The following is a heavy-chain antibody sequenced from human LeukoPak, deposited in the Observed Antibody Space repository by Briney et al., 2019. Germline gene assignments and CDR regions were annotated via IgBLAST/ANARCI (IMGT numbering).Heavy chain of an antibody. V-gene: IGHV1-69*13. CDR1: GGTFSSYA. J-gene: IGHJ4*02. Sequence: ASVKVSCKASGGTFSSYAISWVRQAPGQGLEWMGGIIPIFGTANYAQKFQGRVTITADESTSTAYMELSSLRSDDTAVYYCARSMVRGVIGADYFDYWGQGTLVTVSS. CDR2: IIPIFGTA. D-gene: IGHD3-10*01. CDR3: ARSMVRGVIGADYFDY.